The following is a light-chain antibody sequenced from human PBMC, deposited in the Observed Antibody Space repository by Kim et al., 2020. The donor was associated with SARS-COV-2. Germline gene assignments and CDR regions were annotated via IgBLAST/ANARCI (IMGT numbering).Light chain of an antibody. J-gene: IGKJ2*01. CDR1: HSGTSNY. CDR2: GAS. Sequence: IVLTQSPGTLSLSPGERATLSCRASHSGTSNYLAWYQHRPGRAPRLLIYGASSRATGIPDRFSGSGSGTDFTLTISRLEPEDFAVYYCQQYVSSPYTFGQGTKLEI. V-gene: IGKV3-20*01. CDR3: QQYVSSPYT.